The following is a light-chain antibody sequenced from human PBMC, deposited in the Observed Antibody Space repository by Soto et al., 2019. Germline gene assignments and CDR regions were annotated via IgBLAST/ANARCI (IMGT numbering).Light chain of an antibody. V-gene: IGKV3-20*01. CDR1: QSISSSY. J-gene: IGKJ4*01. CDR2: GPS. Sequence: DIGLTGCPGIVHSSTGERATLSCSPSQSISSSYLAWYQQKPGQAARLLIYGPSSRATGIPDRFSGSGSGTDFTLTISSLEPDDFALYYCKQYGRAPPQTFGGGTKVDI. CDR3: KQYGRAPPQT.